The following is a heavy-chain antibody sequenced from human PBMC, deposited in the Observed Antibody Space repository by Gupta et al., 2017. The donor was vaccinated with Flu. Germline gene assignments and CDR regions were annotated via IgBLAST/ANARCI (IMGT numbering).Heavy chain of an antibody. CDR3: ARDLGEYSSSYGPTDGMDV. CDR2: IWYDGSNK. CDR1: GFTFSSYG. V-gene: IGHV3-33*01. J-gene: IGHJ6*02. Sequence: QVQLVESGGGVVQPGRSLRLSCAASGFTFSSYGMHWVRQAPGKGLEWVAVIWYDGSNKYYADSVKGRFTISRDNSKNTLYLQMNSLRAEDTAVYYCARDLGEYSSSYGPTDGMDVWGQGTTVTVSS. D-gene: IGHD6-6*01.